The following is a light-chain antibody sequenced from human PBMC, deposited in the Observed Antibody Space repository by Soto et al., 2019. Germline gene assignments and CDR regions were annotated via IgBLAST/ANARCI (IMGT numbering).Light chain of an antibody. J-gene: IGLJ2*01. CDR1: SSNIGAGYD. Sequence: QSVLTQPPSVSGAPGQRVTISCTGSSSNIGAGYDVHWYLHLPGTAPKLLIFGNSHRPSGVPDRFSASKSGTSASLAITGLQTEDEADYYCQSYDNTLSGVVFGVGTKVTVL. CDR2: GNS. CDR3: QSYDNTLSGVV. V-gene: IGLV1-40*01.